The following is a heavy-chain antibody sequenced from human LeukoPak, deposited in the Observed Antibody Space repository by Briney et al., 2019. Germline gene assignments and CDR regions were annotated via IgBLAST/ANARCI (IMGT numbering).Heavy chain of an antibody. J-gene: IGHJ3*02. CDR3: ARDNRRYDSSGYYYGDGAFDI. CDR2: IGTAGDT. D-gene: IGHD3-22*01. V-gene: IGHV3-13*01. CDR1: GFTLSSYD. Sequence: GGSLRLSCAASGFTLSSYDMHWVRQATGKGLEWVSAIGTAGDTYYPGSVKGRFTISRENAKNSLYLQMNSLRAGDTAVYYCARDNRRYDSSGYYYGDGAFDIWGQGTMVTVSS.